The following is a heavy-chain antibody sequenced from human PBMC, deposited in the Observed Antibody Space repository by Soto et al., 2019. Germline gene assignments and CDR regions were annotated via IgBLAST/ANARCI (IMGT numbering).Heavy chain of an antibody. V-gene: IGHV3-23*01. CDR3: AKEYYDILTCPHRGAFVI. CDR2: ISGSGGST. CDR1: GFTFSSDA. J-gene: IGHJ3*02. Sequence: GVLRLSCAASGFTFSSDAMSWVRQAPGKGLEWVSAISGSGGSTYYADSVKGRFTISRDNSKNTLYLQMDSLRAEDTAVYYCAKEYYDILTCPHRGAFVIWVQGTMVTV. D-gene: IGHD3-9*01.